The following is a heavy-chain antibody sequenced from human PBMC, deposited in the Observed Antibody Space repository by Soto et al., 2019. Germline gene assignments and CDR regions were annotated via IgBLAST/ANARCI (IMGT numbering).Heavy chain of an antibody. J-gene: IGHJ4*02. CDR3: ARKPDYSSGHDVAY. Sequence: EVQLLESGGGLVQPGGSLRLSCATSGFTFNNFSMCWVRQAPGKGLEWVSAISDSGDYTYYADSVKGRFTISRDNSRNALYMQMISLRAEDTAVYYCARKPDYSSGHDVAYWGQGTLVTVSS. V-gene: IGHV3-23*01. D-gene: IGHD6-19*01. CDR1: GFTFNNFS. CDR2: ISDSGDYT.